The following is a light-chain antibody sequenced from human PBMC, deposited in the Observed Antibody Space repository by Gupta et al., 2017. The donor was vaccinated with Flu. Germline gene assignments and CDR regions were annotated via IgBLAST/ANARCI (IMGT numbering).Light chain of an antibody. V-gene: IGLV2-8*01. Sequence: GSSSDVGGYNYVSWYQQYPGEAPKLMIYEVSKRPSGVPDRFSGSKSGNTASLTVSGLQAEDEADYYCSSYAGSLWVFGGGTKLTVL. CDR3: SSYAGSLWV. CDR2: EVS. CDR1: SSDVGGYNY. J-gene: IGLJ3*02.